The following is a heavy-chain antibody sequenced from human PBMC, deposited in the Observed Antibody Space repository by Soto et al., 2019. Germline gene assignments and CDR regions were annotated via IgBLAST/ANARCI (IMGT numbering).Heavy chain of an antibody. CDR2: ISDRPTGHT. CDR3: AKEGHTSGRCGCFNI. CDR1: GFTFSHYT. D-gene: IGHD6-19*01. J-gene: IGHJ3*02. Sequence: GGSLRLSCVASGFTFSHYTLNWVRRAPGKGLEWVSTISDRPTGHTHYAESVRGRFTISRDDSRDTVFLQMDSLRAEDTAMYFCAKEGHTSGRCGCFNIWGQGTMVT. V-gene: IGHV3-23*01.